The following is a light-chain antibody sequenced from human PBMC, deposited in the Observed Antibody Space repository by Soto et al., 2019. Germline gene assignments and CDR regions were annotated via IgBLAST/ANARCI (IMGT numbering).Light chain of an antibody. J-gene: IGLJ1*01. Sequence: QSPPRQPPSESGAPGQRATISSLGSSANIGEAYNVDWYQQLPGPAPKLLIYGNNNRPSGVPARFSGSKSGTSASLAIAGLQAEDEGDYDGQSYDSSLSGYVFGTGTKVTVL. CDR3: QSYDSSLSGYV. V-gene: IGLV1-40*01. CDR1: SANIGEAYN. CDR2: GNN.